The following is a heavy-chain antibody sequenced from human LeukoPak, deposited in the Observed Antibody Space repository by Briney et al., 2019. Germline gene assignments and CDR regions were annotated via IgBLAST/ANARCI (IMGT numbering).Heavy chain of an antibody. V-gene: IGHV3-48*04. CDR1: GFTFSSFT. D-gene: IGHD4/OR15-4a*01. J-gene: IGHJ4*02. Sequence: GGSLRLSCAASGFTFSSFTMNWVRQAPGKGLEWVSSISGTTNTIYYADSVKGRFTISRDNANNLVSLQMNSLRPEDTAVYFCARRRVLSVARALDYWGQGTLVTVSS. CDR2: ISGTTNTI. CDR3: ARRRVLSVARALDY.